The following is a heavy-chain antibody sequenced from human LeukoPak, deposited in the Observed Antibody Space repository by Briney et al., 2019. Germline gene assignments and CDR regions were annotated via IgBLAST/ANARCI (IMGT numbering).Heavy chain of an antibody. V-gene: IGHV3-48*01. J-gene: IGHJ4*02. CDR3: AKVWGGYSNTDY. CDR2: INGGGDTI. CDR1: GFTFSRYP. D-gene: IGHD4-11*01. Sequence: HPGGSLRPSCAASGFTFSRYPMIWVRQAPGKGLECISYINGGGDTIHYADSVKGRFTFSRDNAKNPLYLQMNSLRAEDTAVYYCAKVWGGYSNTDYWGQGTLVTVSS.